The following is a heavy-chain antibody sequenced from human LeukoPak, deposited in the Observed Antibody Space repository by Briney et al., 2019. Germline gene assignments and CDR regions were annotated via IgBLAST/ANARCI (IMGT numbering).Heavy chain of an antibody. CDR1: GFTFSNYG. CDR3: AKHSLKTGYSSGRIWDY. D-gene: IGHD6-19*01. Sequence: GRSLRLSCAASGFTFSNYGMHWVRQAPGKGLEWVALISDDGSNKYYTDSVKGRFTISRDNSKNTLYLQMNSLRAEDTAVYYCAKHSLKTGYSSGRIWDYWGQGTLVTVSS. CDR2: ISDDGSNK. V-gene: IGHV3-30*18. J-gene: IGHJ4*02.